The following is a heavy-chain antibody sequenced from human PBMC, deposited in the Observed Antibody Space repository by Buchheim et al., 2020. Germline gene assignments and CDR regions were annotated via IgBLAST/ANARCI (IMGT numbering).Heavy chain of an antibody. CDR2: IWYDGSNK. Sequence: QVQLVESGGGVVQPGRSLRLSCAASGFTFSSYGMHWVRQAPGKGLEWVAVIWYDGSNKYYADSVKGRFTISRDNSKNTLYLQMNSLRAEDTAVYYCARESSSSSSAYFDYWGQGT. CDR1: GFTFSSYG. J-gene: IGHJ4*02. CDR3: ARESSSSSSAYFDY. V-gene: IGHV3-33*01. D-gene: IGHD6-6*01.